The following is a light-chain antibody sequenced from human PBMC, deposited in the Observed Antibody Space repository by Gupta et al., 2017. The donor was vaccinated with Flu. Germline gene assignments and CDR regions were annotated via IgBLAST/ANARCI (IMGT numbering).Light chain of an antibody. CDR3: CSYAGSAPVV. CDR1: SSDIGGYNY. V-gene: IGLV2-11*03. Sequence: SVTISCTGSSSDIGGYNYVSWYQQHPGKAPKLMIHDVSKRPSGVPDRFSGSKSGNTASLTISGLQTEDEADYYCCSYAGSAPVVFGGGTKVTVV. CDR2: DVS. J-gene: IGLJ2*01.